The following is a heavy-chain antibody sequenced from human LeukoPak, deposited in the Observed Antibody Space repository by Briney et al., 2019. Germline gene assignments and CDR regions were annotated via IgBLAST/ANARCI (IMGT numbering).Heavy chain of an antibody. V-gene: IGHV3-53*05. J-gene: IGHJ4*02. CDR3: VREPGPGYFDY. CDR2: IYSGGST. Sequence: GGSLRLSCAASGFIVSSNYMNWVRQAPGKGLEWVSVIYSGGSTYYADSVKGRFTISRDNSRNTLYLQMNSLRAGDTAVYYCVREPGPGYFDYWGRGTLVTVSS. CDR1: GFIVSSNY. D-gene: IGHD6-13*01.